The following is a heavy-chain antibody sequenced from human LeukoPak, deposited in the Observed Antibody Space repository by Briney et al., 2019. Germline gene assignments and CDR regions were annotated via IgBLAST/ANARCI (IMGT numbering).Heavy chain of an antibody. Sequence: GESPKTPRKGSGYSFTSYWISWVRQMPGKGLGRVGRFDPRDSYTNYSPSFQGHVTISADKSIRTAYLQWSSLKSSDTAMYYCAKHRLGYCSSTSCYGRSPFDPWGQGTLVTVSS. CDR1: GYSFTSYW. J-gene: IGHJ5*02. D-gene: IGHD2-2*01. V-gene: IGHV5-10-1*01. CDR2: FDPRDSYT. CDR3: AKHRLGYCSSTSCYGRSPFDP.